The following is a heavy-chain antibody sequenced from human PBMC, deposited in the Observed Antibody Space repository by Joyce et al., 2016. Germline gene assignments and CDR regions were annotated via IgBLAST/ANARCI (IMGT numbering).Heavy chain of an antibody. D-gene: IGHD3-3*01. V-gene: IGHV1-69*01. CDR3: ARGRGDDFWSGYYGSIDY. J-gene: IGHJ4*02. Sequence: GINWVRQAPGQGLEWLGGIVPMSATTDYAQKFRGRLTISAHEPTSTVYMELSSLRSDDTGTYYCARGRGDDFWSGYYGSIDYWGQGTLVSVSS. CDR1: G. CDR2: IVPMSATT.